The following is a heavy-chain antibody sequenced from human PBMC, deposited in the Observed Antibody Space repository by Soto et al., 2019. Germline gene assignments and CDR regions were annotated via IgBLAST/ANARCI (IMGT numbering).Heavy chain of an antibody. V-gene: IGHV1-69*06. CDR3: ATEYSSSSPWFDP. CDR2: IIPIFGTA. D-gene: IGHD6-6*01. J-gene: IGHJ5*02. Sequence: RXSVKVSCKASGGTFSSYAISWVRQAPGQGLEWMGGIIPIFGTANYAQKFQGRVTITADKSTSTAYMELSSLRSEDTAVYYCATEYSSSSPWFDPWGQGTLVTVYS. CDR1: GGTFSSYA.